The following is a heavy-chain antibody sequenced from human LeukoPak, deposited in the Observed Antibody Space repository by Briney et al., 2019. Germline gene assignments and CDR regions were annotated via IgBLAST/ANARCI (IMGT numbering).Heavy chain of an antibody. J-gene: IGHJ4*02. D-gene: IGHD3-22*01. CDR2: IYTSGGT. V-gene: IGHV4-4*09. Sequence: SETLSLTCTVSGGSISSYYWSWIRQPPGKGLEWIGNIYTSGGTDYNPSLKSRVTISVDTSKNQFSLKLSSVTAADTAVYYCAIQYYYDTSGLSDYWGQGTLVTVSS. CDR3: AIQYYYDTSGLSDY. CDR1: GGSISSYY.